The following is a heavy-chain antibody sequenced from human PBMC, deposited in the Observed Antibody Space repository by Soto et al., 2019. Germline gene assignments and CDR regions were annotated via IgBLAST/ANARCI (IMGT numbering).Heavy chain of an antibody. CDR2: ISSSSSYI. CDR3: ARDLSYGDYSPPKGLDY. J-gene: IGHJ4*02. Sequence: EVQLVESGGGLVKPGGSLRLSCAASGFTFSSYSMNWVRQAPGKGLEWVSSISSSSSYIYYADSVKGRFTISRDNAKNSLYLQMNSLRAEDTAVYYCARDLSYGDYSPPKGLDYWGQGTLVTVSS. D-gene: IGHD4-17*01. CDR1: GFTFSSYS. V-gene: IGHV3-21*01.